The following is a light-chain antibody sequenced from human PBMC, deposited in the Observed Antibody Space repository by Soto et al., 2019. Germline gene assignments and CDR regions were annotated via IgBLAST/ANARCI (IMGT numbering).Light chain of an antibody. Sequence: PVTQSPASLSASVGARVTVTCRASQDISSYLAWYHQKPGKAPKLLIYATSTLQSGVPSRFRVIVSGTDLAINLRSLQPEDGETYYGQQLRSSPLTFGGGTKVDI. J-gene: IGKJ4*01. CDR2: ATS. V-gene: IGKV1-9*01. CDR3: QQLRSSPLT. CDR1: QDISSY.